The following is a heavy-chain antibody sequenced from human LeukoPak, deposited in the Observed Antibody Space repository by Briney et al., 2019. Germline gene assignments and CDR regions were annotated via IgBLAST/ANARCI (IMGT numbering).Heavy chain of an antibody. J-gene: IGHJ4*02. CDR2: IYFSGST. Sequence: PSETLSLTCAVSGASFNGHYWNWIRQPPGKGLEWIGYIYFSGSTDYNPSLKGRVTISIDTSQNQFSLRLSSVTAADTAVYYCARYGCSSTSCYQHYWGQGTLVTVSS. CDR1: GASFNGHY. V-gene: IGHV4-59*11. CDR3: ARYGCSSTSCYQHY. D-gene: IGHD2-2*01.